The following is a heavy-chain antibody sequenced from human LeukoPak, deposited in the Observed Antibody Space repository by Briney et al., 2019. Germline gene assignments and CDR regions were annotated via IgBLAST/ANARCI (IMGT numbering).Heavy chain of an antibody. V-gene: IGHV3-9*01. D-gene: IGHD6-25*01. CDR3: AKETAAKYYYYYYGMDV. Sequence: GGSLRLSCAASGFTFDDYAMHWVGQAPGKGLEWVSGISWNSGSIGYADSVKGRFTISRDNAKNSLYLQMNSLRAEDTALYYCAKETAAKYYYYYYGMDVWGQGTTVTVSS. CDR1: GFTFDDYA. J-gene: IGHJ6*02. CDR2: ISWNSGSI.